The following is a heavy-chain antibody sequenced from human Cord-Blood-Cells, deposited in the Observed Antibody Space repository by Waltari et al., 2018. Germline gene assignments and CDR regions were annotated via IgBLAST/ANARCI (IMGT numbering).Heavy chain of an antibody. Sequence: QVQLVQSGAEVKKPGASVKVACKASGYTFTSSDINWVRQATGQGLEWMGWMNPNSGNTGYAQKFQGRVTMTRNTSISTAYMELSSLRSEDTAVYYCARYASYWGDIDDYWGQGTLVTVSS. CDR3: ARYASYWGDIDDY. CDR1: GYTFTSSD. J-gene: IGHJ4*02. D-gene: IGHD5-12*01. V-gene: IGHV1-8*01. CDR2: MNPNSGNT.